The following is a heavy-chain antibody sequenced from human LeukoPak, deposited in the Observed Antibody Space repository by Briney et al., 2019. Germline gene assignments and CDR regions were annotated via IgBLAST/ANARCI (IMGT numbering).Heavy chain of an antibody. CDR1: GGSFSGYY. D-gene: IGHD6-19*01. CDR2: INHSGST. J-gene: IGHJ4*02. V-gene: IGHV4-34*01. CDR3: ASLAVAGLSEGY. Sequence: PSETLSLTCAVYGGSFSGYYWSWIRQPPGKGLEWIGEINHSGSTNYNPSLKSRVTISVDTSKNQFSLKLSSVTAADTAVYYCASLAVAGLSEGYWGQGTLVIVSS.